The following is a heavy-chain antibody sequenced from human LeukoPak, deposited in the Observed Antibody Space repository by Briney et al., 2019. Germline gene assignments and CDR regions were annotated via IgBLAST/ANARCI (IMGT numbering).Heavy chain of an antibody. CDR3: ARHISGNYGDAFDI. J-gene: IGHJ3*02. D-gene: IGHD1-26*01. V-gene: IGHV5-51*01. CDR2: TYLPDFHA. Sequence: GGSLKISCKGSGYTFTNNWIDWVRQISGKGLAWMGITYLPDFHARYSASLQGQVTISTDKSISTAYLQWSSLKASDTAVYYCARHISGNYGDAFDIWGQGTLVTVSS. CDR1: GYTFTNNW.